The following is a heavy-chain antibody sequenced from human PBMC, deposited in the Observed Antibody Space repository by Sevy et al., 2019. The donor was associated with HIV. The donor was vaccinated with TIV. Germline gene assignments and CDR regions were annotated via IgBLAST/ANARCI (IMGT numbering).Heavy chain of an antibody. Sequence: ASVKVSCKASGYIFTSYGISWVRQAPGRGLEWVGWISPYKGTTNYAQKFQGRVTMTTDTSTFTVYMQLRSLRSDDTVIYYCARDRDYDYIWGTFPYRDFWGQGTLVTVSS. CDR3: ARDRDYDYIWGTFPYRDF. CDR1: GYIFTSYG. J-gene: IGHJ4*02. D-gene: IGHD3-16*01. V-gene: IGHV1-18*01. CDR2: ISPYKGTT.